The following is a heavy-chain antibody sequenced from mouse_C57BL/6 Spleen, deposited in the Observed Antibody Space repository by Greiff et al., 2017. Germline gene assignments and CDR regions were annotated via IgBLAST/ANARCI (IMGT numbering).Heavy chain of an antibody. Sequence: EVMLVESGGGLVKPGGSLKLSCAASGFTFSSYAMSWVRQTPEKRLEWVATISDGGSYTYYPDNVKGRFTISRDNAKNNLYLQMSHLKSEDTAMYYCARVASNSFDYWGQGTTLTVSS. CDR2: ISDGGSYT. J-gene: IGHJ2*01. V-gene: IGHV5-4*03. CDR3: ARVASNSFDY. D-gene: IGHD6-1*01. CDR1: GFTFSSYA.